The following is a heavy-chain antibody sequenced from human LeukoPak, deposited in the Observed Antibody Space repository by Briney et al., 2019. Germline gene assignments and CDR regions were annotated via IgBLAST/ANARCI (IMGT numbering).Heavy chain of an antibody. CDR1: GGTFSSYA. D-gene: IGHD2-2*01. V-gene: IGHV1-69*05. CDR3: ARGPCSSTSCSRGGWFDP. Sequence: GASVKVSCKASGGTFSSYAISWVRQAPGQGLEWMGRIIPIFGTANYVQKFQGRVTITTDESTSTAYMELSSLRSEDTAVYYCARGPCSSTSCSRGGWFDPWGQGTLVTVSS. J-gene: IGHJ5*02. CDR2: IIPIFGTA.